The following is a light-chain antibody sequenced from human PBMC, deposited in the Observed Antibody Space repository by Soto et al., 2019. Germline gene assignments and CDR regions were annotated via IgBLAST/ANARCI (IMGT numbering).Light chain of an antibody. Sequence: QSALTQPPSASGSPGQSVTISCTGTSSDVGGYNYVSWYQQHPGKATKLMIYVVSKRPTGVPDRLSGSKSGNTASLTVSWLQAEDEADYYCSSYAGSNNFPFVFGIGTKVTVL. CDR3: SSYAGSNNFPFV. V-gene: IGLV2-8*01. CDR1: SSDVGGYNY. CDR2: VVS. J-gene: IGLJ1*01.